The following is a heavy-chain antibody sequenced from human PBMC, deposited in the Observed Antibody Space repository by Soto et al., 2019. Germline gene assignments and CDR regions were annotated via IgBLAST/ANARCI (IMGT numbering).Heavy chain of an antibody. CDR1: GFTFSSYA. Sequence: HPGGSLRLSCAASGFTFSSYAMSWVRQAPGKGLEWVSAISGSGGSTYYADSVKGRFTISRDNSKNTLYLQMNSLRAEDTAVYYCAKDLGRITMLVVATRFDYWGQGTLVTVSS. J-gene: IGHJ4*02. V-gene: IGHV3-23*01. D-gene: IGHD3-22*01. CDR2: ISGSGGST. CDR3: AKDLGRITMLVVATRFDY.